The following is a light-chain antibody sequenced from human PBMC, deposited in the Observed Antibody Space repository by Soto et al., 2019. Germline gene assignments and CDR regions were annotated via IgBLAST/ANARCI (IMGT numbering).Light chain of an antibody. Sequence: DLQMTQSPSSLSASVGDRVTITCRASQAIRNNLAWYQQKPGKLPQLLIYSASTLQSGVPSRFSGSGSGTDFTLTISSLQPEDVGTYYCQKCDAAPFTFGPGTKVDIK. CDR3: QKCDAAPFT. CDR2: SAS. CDR1: QAIRNN. J-gene: IGKJ3*01. V-gene: IGKV1-27*01.